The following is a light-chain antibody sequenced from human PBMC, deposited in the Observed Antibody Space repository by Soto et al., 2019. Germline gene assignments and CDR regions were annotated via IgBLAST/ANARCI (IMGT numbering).Light chain of an antibody. V-gene: IGKV3-20*01. CDR2: GAS. Sequence: ENVLTQSPGTLSLSPGERAXLSCRXSQSVSSSYLAWYQQKPGQAPRLLIYGASSRATGIPDRFSGSGSGTDFTLTISRLEPEDFAVYYCQQYGSSPRTFGQGTKVDIK. CDR1: QSVSSSY. J-gene: IGKJ1*01. CDR3: QQYGSSPRT.